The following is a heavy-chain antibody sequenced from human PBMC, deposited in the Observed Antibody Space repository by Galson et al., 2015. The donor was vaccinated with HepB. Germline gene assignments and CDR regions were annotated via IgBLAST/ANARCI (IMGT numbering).Heavy chain of an antibody. D-gene: IGHD2-2*01. V-gene: IGHV5-10-1*01. CDR1: GYTFTNYW. CDR2: IDPSDSYS. J-gene: IGHJ6*02. CDR3: ARRYCSSSSCSGAHFFYYGLDV. Sequence: QSGAEVKNPGGSLRISCEGSGYTFTNYWITWVRRVPGKGLEWLGRIDPSDSYSNYNPSFEGHVTISVDTSIATAYLQWSSLTASDTAVYYCARRYCSSSSCSGAHFFYYGLDVWGQGTTVTVSS.